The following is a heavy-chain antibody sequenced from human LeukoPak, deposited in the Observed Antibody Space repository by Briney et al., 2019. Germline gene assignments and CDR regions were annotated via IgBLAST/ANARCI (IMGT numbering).Heavy chain of an antibody. CDR1: GYTFISYD. Sequence: ASVKVSCKASGYTFISYDINWVRQATGQGLEWMGWMNPKSGDTGYAQKFQGRVTMTRSTSTNTAYMEMSSLRSEDTAVYYCAREDSSGYRIDYWGQGTLVIVSS. V-gene: IGHV1-8*01. J-gene: IGHJ4*02. CDR2: MNPKSGDT. D-gene: IGHD3-22*01. CDR3: AREDSSGYRIDY.